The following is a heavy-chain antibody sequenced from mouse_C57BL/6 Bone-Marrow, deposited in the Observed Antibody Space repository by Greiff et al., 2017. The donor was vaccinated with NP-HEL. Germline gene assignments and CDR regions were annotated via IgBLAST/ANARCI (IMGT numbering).Heavy chain of an antibody. V-gene: IGHV6-3*01. CDR3: TLYDGYY. CDR2: IRLKSDNYAT. J-gene: IGHJ3*01. CDR1: GFTFSNYW. D-gene: IGHD2-3*01. Sequence: EVKVEESGGGLVQPGGSMKLSCVASGFTFSNYWMNWVRQSPEKGLEWVAQIRLKSDNYATHYAASVKGRFTISRDDSKSSVYLQMNNLRAEDTGIYYCTLYDGYYWGQGTLVTVSA.